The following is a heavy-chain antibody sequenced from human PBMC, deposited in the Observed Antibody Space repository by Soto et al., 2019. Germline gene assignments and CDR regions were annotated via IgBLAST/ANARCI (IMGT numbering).Heavy chain of an antibody. J-gene: IGHJ6*03. V-gene: IGHV1-69*08. Sequence: QVQLVQSGAEVKKPGSSVKVSCKASGGTFSSYTISWVRQAPGQGLEWMGRIIPILGIANYAQKFQGRVTITADKSTSTAYMELSSLRSEDTAVYYCARDMDSNGDPDYYYYMDVWGKGTTVTVSS. CDR3: ARDMDSNGDPDYYYYMDV. CDR1: GGTFSSYT. D-gene: IGHD4-17*01. CDR2: IIPILGIA.